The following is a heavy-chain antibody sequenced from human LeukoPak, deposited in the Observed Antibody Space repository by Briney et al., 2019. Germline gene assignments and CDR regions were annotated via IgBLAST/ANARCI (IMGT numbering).Heavy chain of an antibody. CDR3: AREGPSSSPI. Sequence: GGSLRLSCAASGFTFSSYAMHWVRQAPGKGLEWVAVISYDGSNKYYADSVKGRFTISRDNSKNTLYLQMNSLRAEDTAVYYCAREGPSSSPIWGQGTLVTVSS. CDR2: ISYDGSNK. V-gene: IGHV3-30-3*01. J-gene: IGHJ4*02. D-gene: IGHD6-13*01. CDR1: GFTFSSYA.